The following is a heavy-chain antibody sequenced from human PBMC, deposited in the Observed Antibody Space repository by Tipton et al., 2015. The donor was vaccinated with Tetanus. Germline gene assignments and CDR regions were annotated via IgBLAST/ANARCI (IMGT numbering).Heavy chain of an antibody. CDR3: ARGSGSYDEEYYFDY. D-gene: IGHD1-26*01. CDR2: IWYDGSNK. Sequence: SLRLSCAASGFTFSSYGMHWVRQAPGKGLEWVAVIWYDGSNKYYADSVKGRFTISRDNSKNTLYLQMNSLRAEDTAVYYCARGSGSYDEEYYFDYWGQGTLVTVSS. CDR1: GFTFSSYG. V-gene: IGHV3-33*01. J-gene: IGHJ4*02.